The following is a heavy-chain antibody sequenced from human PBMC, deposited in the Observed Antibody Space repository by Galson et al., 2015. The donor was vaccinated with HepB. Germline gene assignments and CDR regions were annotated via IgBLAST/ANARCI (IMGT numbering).Heavy chain of an antibody. CDR2: INPNSGGT. J-gene: IGHJ6*02. CDR1: GYTFTGYY. V-gene: IGHV1-2*04. D-gene: IGHD6-19*01. Sequence: SVKVSCKASGYTFTGYYMHWVRQAPGQGLEWMGWINPNSGGTNYAQKFQGWVTMTRDTSISTAYMELSRLRSDDTAVYYCARPLEAGTHYGMDVWGQGTTVTVSS. CDR3: ARPLEAGTHYGMDV.